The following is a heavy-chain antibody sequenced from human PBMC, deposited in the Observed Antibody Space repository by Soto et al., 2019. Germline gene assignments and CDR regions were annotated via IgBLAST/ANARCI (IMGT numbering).Heavy chain of an antibody. Sequence: FLRLSCAASGVTFSNAWMNWVRQDTGKGLEWVGRIKSKTDGGTTDYAAPVKGRFTISRDDSKNTLYLQMNSLKTEDTAVYYCTTSLSGRLIYGSGSYYIDYWGQGTLVTVSS. CDR2: IKSKTDGGTT. J-gene: IGHJ4*02. D-gene: IGHD3-10*01. CDR1: GVTFSNAW. CDR3: TTSLSGRLIYGSGSYYIDY. V-gene: IGHV3-15*07.